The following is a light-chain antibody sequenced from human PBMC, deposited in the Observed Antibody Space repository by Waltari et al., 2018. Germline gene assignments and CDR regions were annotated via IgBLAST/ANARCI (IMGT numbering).Light chain of an antibody. V-gene: IGKV1-9*01. CDR2: TAS. J-gene: IGKJ4*01. CDR3: QQLKSYPLT. CDR1: QDISRY. Sequence: DIQLTQSPSFPSASVGDRVTITCRASQDISRYLAWYQQKPGKAPKLMMYTASTLQSGVPSRFSGSGSGTEFTLTISSLQPEDFATYYCQQLKSYPLTFGGGTKVEIK.